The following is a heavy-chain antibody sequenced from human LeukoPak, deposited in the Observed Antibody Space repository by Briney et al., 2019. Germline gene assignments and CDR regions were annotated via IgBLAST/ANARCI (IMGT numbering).Heavy chain of an antibody. CDR3: ARELVYCGGDCYSYYFDY. CDR2: IYTSGST. CDR1: GGSISSYY. V-gene: IGHV4-4*07. Sequence: SETLSLTCTVSGGSISSYYWSWIRQPAGKGLEWIGRIYTSGSTNYNPSLKSRVTMSVDTSKNQFSLKLSSVTAVDTAVYYCARELVYCGGDCYSYYFDYWGQGTLVTVSS. J-gene: IGHJ4*02. D-gene: IGHD2-21*02.